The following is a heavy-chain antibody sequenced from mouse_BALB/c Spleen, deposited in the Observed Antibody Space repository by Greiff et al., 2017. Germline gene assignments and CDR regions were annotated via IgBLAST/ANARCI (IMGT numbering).Heavy chain of an antibody. J-gene: IGHJ3*01. V-gene: IGHV1S81*02. CDR1: GYTFTSYY. CDR3: TRSFAY. Sequence: QVQLQQSGAELVKPGASVKLSCKASGYTFTSYYMYWVKQRPGQGLEWIGEINPSNGGTNFTEKFKSKATLPVDKSSSTAYMQLSSLTSEDSAVYYCTRSFAYWGQGTLVTVSA. CDR2: INPSNGGT.